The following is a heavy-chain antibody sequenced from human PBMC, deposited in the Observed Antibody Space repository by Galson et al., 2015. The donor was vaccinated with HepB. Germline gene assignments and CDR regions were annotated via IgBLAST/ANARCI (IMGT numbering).Heavy chain of an antibody. V-gene: IGHV6-1*01. CDR3: AYGSDV. J-gene: IGHJ6*02. CDR1: GDSVSSNPAV. CDR2: TYYRSKWYI. Sequence: CAISGDSVSSNPAVWNWIRQSPSRGLEWLGRTYYRSKWYIDYATSVRSRITINPVTSRNQFSLHLSSVTPKDTAVYYCAYGSDVWGQGTTVIVSS.